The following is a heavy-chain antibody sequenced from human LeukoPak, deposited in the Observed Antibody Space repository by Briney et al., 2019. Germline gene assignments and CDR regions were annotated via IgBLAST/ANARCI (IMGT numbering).Heavy chain of an antibody. CDR1: GGSISSSSYY. CDR2: IYYSGST. Sequence: SETLSLTCTVSGGSISSSSYYWGWIRQPPGKGLEWIGSIYYSGSTYYNPSLKSRVTISVDTSKNQFSLKLSSVTAADTAVYYCARPKYYYGKRQGNWFDPWGQGTLVTVSS. J-gene: IGHJ5*02. V-gene: IGHV4-39*07. D-gene: IGHD3-10*01. CDR3: ARPKYYYGKRQGNWFDP.